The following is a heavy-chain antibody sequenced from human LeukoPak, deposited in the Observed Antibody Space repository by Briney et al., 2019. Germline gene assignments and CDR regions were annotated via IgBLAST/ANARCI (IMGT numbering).Heavy chain of an antibody. J-gene: IGHJ4*02. CDR1: GYTFTSYD. CDR2: MNPNSGNT. Sequence: GASVKVSCKASGYTFTSYDINWVRQAIGQGLEWMGWMNPNSGNTGYAQKFQGRVTMTRNTSISTAYMELSSLRSEDTAVYYCARVLSSIPSRPFDYWGQGTLVTVSS. CDR3: ARVLSSIPSRPFDY. V-gene: IGHV1-8*01. D-gene: IGHD6-6*01.